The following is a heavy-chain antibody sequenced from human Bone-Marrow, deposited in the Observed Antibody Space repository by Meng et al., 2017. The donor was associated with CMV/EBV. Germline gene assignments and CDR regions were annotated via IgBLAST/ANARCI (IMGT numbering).Heavy chain of an antibody. V-gene: IGHV3-15*01. D-gene: IGHD3-9*01. J-gene: IGHJ5*02. Sequence: GGSLRLSCAASGFTFSNAWMSWVRQAPGKGLEWVGRIKSKTDGGTTDYAAPVKGRFTISRDDSKNTLYLQMNSLKPEDTAVYYCTTIYYDILTGYYNRYGGFDPWGQGTLVTVSS. CDR2: IKSKTDGGTT. CDR1: GFTFSNAW. CDR3: TTIYYDILTGYYNRYGGFDP.